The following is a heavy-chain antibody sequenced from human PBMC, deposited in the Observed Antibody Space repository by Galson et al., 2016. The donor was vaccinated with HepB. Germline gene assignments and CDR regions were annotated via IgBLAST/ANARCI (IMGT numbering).Heavy chain of an antibody. CDR2: ISVYGIT. Sequence: SLRLSCAASGYTFRSYAMTWVRQAPGKGLEWVSGISVYGITYYADSVQGRFTVSRDNSKNTRYLQMNSLKDEDTAVYYCARVDSSRARYYFYGMDVWGQGTTVTVSS. CDR1: GYTFRSYA. J-gene: IGHJ6*02. D-gene: IGHD3-9*01. CDR3: ARVDSSRARYYFYGMDV. V-gene: IGHV3-23*01.